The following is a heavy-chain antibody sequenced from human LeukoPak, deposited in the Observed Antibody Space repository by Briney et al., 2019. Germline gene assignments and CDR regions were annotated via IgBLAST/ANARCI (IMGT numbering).Heavy chain of an antibody. V-gene: IGHV4-59*08. CDR2: IYYSGST. J-gene: IGHJ4*02. Sequence: PETLSLTCTVSGGSISTYFWSWIRQPPGKGLEWIGYIYYSGSTNYNPSLKSRVTISVDTSKNQFSLKLSSVTAADTAVYYCARGRGYSGYDFYFDYWGQGTLVTVSS. CDR1: GGSISTYF. D-gene: IGHD5-12*01. CDR3: ARGRGYSGYDFYFDY.